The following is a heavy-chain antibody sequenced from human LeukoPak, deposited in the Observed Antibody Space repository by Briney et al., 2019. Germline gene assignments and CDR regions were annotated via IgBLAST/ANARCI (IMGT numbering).Heavy chain of an antibody. V-gene: IGHV3-66*01. CDR3: ARDRGFGELLYNY. Sequence: ETLSLTCAVYGGSFSGYYWSWVRQAPGKGLEWVSVIYSGGSTYYADSVKGRFTISRDNSKNTLCLQMNSLRAEDTAVYYCARDRGFGELLYNYWGQGTLVTVSS. D-gene: IGHD3-10*01. CDR1: GGSFSGYY. J-gene: IGHJ4*02. CDR2: IYSGGST.